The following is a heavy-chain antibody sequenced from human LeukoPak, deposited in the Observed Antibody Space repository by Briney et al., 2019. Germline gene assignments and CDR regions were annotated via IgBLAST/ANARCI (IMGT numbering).Heavy chain of an antibody. CDR1: GGSISSYY. CDR3: ARTTEGGYTYDYFYYYYMDV. V-gene: IGHV4-4*07. Sequence: SETLSLTCTVSGGSISSYYWSWIRQPAGKGLEWIGRIYTSGSTNYNPSLKSRVTMSVDTSKNQFSLKLSSVTAADTAVYFCARTTEGGYTYDYFYYYYMDVWGKGTTVTISS. CDR2: IYTSGST. D-gene: IGHD5-18*01. J-gene: IGHJ6*03.